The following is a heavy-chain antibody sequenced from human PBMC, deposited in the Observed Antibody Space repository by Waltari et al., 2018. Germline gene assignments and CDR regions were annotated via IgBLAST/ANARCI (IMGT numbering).Heavy chain of an antibody. Sequence: QVQLVESGGGVVQPGRSLRLSCAASGFTFRSYAMLWVRQAPGKGREWVAVISFDGSNKYYADSVKGRFTISRDNSKNTLYLQMNSLRAEDTAVYYCARDTVDSGYVGFYFDYWGQGTLVTVSS. CDR2: ISFDGSNK. CDR1: GFTFRSYA. V-gene: IGHV3-30-3*01. CDR3: ARDTVDSGYVGFYFDY. J-gene: IGHJ4*02. D-gene: IGHD5-12*01.